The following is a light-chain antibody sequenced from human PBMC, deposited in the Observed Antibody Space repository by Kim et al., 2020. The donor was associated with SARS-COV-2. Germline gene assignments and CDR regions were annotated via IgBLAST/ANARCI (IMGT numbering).Light chain of an antibody. J-gene: IGKJ4*01. CDR3: QQYNDYPLT. Sequence: GARVTITCRASQSLGNWLAWYQQKPGKTPNLLIYDASSLESGVPSRFSGSGSATEFTLTISSLQPDDFATYYCQQYNDYPLTFGGGTKVEIK. CDR2: DAS. CDR1: QSLGNW. V-gene: IGKV1-5*01.